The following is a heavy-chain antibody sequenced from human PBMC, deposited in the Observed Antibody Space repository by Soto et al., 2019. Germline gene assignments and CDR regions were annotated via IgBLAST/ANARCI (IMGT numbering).Heavy chain of an antibody. Sequence: GSLVLSCAASGFSSSTYAIHWVRQAPGKGLEWVSVISYYGSNKYYADSVKGRSTISRDNAKNKLYLQMSSLRAEDSAVYSCATVVIRSSWQINWFDPWGQGTLVTVYS. D-gene: IGHD6-13*01. CDR2: ISYYGSNK. V-gene: IGHV3-30*14. J-gene: IGHJ5*02. CDR1: GFSSSTYA. CDR3: ATVVIRSSWQINWFDP.